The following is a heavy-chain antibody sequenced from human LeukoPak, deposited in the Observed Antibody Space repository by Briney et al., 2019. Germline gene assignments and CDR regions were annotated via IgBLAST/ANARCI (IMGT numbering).Heavy chain of an antibody. V-gene: IGHV1-69*04. J-gene: IGHJ3*02. CDR3: ARDPSFPMVRGVIGNAFDI. CDR2: IIPILGIA. Sequence: ASVKVSCKASGGTFSSYAISWVRQAPGQGLEWMGRIIPILGIANYAQKFQGRVTITADKSTSTAYMELSSLRSEDTAVYYCARDPSFPMVRGVIGNAFDIWGQGTMVTVSS. CDR1: GGTFSSYA. D-gene: IGHD3-10*01.